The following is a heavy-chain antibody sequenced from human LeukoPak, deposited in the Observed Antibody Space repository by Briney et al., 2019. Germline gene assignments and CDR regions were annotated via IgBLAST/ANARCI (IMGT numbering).Heavy chain of an antibody. CDR1: GYTFTSYG. CDR3: ARRSIAVAGSGNYFDY. CDR2: IYPGDSDT. V-gene: IGHV5-51*01. J-gene: IGHJ4*02. D-gene: IGHD6-19*01. Sequence: GASVKVSCKASGYTFTSYGISWVRQMPGKGLEWMGFIYPGDSDTRYSPSFQGQVTISVDKSISTAYLQWSSLKASDTAMYYCARRSIAVAGSGNYFDYWGQGSLVTVSS.